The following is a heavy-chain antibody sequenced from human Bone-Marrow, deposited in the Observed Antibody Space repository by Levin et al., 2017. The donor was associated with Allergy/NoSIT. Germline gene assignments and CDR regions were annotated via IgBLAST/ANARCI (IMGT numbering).Heavy chain of an antibody. V-gene: IGHV3-43*01. CDR2: ITWDGGKT. J-gene: IGHJ4*02. D-gene: IGHD3-22*01. CDR3: AKDKASGYYPDY. Sequence: SLLLFFSSSFFPFSSSSLHWVRQPPGKGLEWVSLITWDGGKTYYTDSVKGRFTISRDHSKNSLYLQMNSLRTEDTAFYYCAKDKASGYYPDYWGQGTLVTVSS. CDR1: FFPFSSSS.